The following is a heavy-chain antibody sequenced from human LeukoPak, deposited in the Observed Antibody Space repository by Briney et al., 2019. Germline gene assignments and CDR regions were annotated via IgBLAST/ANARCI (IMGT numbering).Heavy chain of an antibody. J-gene: IGHJ4*02. V-gene: IGHV4-39*07. Sequence: SETLSLTCTVSGGSISSSSYYWGWIRQPPGTGLEWIGEINHSGSTNYNPSLKSRVTISVDTSKNQFSLKLSSVTAADTAVYYCALNYHFDYWGQGTLVTVSS. CDR2: INHSGST. CDR3: ALNYHFDY. CDR1: GGSISSSSYY. D-gene: IGHD4-11*01.